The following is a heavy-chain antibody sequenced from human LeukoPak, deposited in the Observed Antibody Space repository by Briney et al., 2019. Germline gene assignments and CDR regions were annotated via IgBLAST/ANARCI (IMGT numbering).Heavy chain of an antibody. V-gene: IGHV3-7*01. CDR2: IKQDGSEK. Sequence: GGSLRLSCAGSGFTFSSYWMSWARQAPGKGLEWVANIKQDGSEKHYVDSVKGRFTISRDNAKNSLFLQMNSLRAEDTAVYFCARVKQQLVRLLGRDTTYYYYYYMDVWGKGTTVTVSS. CDR3: ARVKQQLVRLLGRDTTYYYYYYMDV. J-gene: IGHJ6*03. CDR1: GFTFSSYW. D-gene: IGHD6-13*01.